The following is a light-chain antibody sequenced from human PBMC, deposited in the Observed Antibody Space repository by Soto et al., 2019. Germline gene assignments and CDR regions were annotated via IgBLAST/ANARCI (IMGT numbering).Light chain of an antibody. CDR1: SSDVGSYNL. CDR3: FSYAGNSVYV. J-gene: IGLJ1*01. Sequence: QSVLTQPASVSGSPGQSITISCTGTSSDVGSYNLVSWFQQLPGKVPKLIIYEGTKRPSGVSDRFSRSKSGYTASLTISGLQAEDAADYYCFSYAGNSVYVFGTGTKGTVL. CDR2: EGT. V-gene: IGLV2-23*01.